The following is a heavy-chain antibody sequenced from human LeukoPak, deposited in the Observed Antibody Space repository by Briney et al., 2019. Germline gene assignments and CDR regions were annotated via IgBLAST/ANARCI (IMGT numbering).Heavy chain of an antibody. D-gene: IGHD3-10*01. Sequence: GGSLRLSCAASGFTFSDYFMSWIRQAPGKGLEWVSSISSSGNSIYYADSVRGRFTISRDNAKNLLYLQMNSLRAEDTAVYYCAKVGITMVRGVPPADYWGQGTLVTVSS. V-gene: IGHV3-11*04. CDR1: GFTFSDYF. CDR2: ISSSGNSI. J-gene: IGHJ4*02. CDR3: AKVGITMVRGVPPADY.